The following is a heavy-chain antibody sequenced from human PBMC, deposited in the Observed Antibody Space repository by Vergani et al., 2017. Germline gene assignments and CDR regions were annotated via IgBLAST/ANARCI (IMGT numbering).Heavy chain of an antibody. CDR1: GGSFSGYY. CDR3: ARVATNDAFDI. V-gene: IGHV4-34*01. Sequence: QVQLQQWGAGLLKPSETLSLICAVYGGSFSGYYWSWIRQPPGKGLEWIGEINHSGSTNYNPSLKSRVTISVDTSKNQFSLKVSSVTAADTAVYYCARVATNDAFDIWGQGTTVTVSS. D-gene: IGHD2-8*01. CDR2: INHSGST. J-gene: IGHJ3*02.